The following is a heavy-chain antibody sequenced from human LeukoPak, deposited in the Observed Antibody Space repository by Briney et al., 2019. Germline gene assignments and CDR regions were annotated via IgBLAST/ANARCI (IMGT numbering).Heavy chain of an antibody. J-gene: IGHJ4*02. CDR3: ARVHKESSSWAH. CDR2: IKQDGSEK. Sequence: PGGSLRLSCAGSGFTLSSYWMSWARQAPGKGLEWVANIKQDGSEKYYVDSVKGRFTTSRDNAKNSLYLQMNSLRVEDTAVYYCARVHKESSSWAHWGQGTLVTVSS. CDR1: GFTLSSYW. V-gene: IGHV3-7*01. D-gene: IGHD6-13*01.